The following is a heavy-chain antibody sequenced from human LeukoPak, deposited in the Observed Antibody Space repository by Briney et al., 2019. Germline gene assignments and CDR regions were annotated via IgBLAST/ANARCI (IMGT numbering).Heavy chain of an antibody. CDR1: GGSISSSSYY. J-gene: IGHJ4*02. Sequence: ASETLSLTCTVSGGSISSSSYYWSWIRQPAGKGLEWIGRIYTSGSTNYNPSLKSRVTMSVDTSKNQFSLKLSSVTAADTAVYYCARGGSVYSNFNFDYWGQGTLVTVSS. V-gene: IGHV4-61*02. CDR3: ARGGSVYSNFNFDY. CDR2: IYTSGST. D-gene: IGHD4-11*01.